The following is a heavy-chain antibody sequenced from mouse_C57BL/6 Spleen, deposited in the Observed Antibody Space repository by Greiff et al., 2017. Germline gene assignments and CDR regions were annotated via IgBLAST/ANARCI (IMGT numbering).Heavy chain of an antibody. CDR1: GFTFSDYY. CDR2: INYDGSST. J-gene: IGHJ1*03. D-gene: IGHD1-1*01. CDR3: ARGGITTVVADWYFDV. V-gene: IGHV5-16*01. Sequence: EVKLVESEGGLVQPGSSMKLSCTASGFTFSDYYMAWVRQVPEKGLEWVANINYDGSSTYYLDSLKSRFIISRDNAKNILYLQMSSLKSEDTATYYCARGGITTVVADWYFDVWGTGTTVTVSS.